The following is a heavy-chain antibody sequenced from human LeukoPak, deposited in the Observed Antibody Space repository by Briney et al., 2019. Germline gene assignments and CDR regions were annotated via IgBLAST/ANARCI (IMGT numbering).Heavy chain of an antibody. Sequence: PVGSLRLSCAASGFTFSSYAMSWVRQAPGKGLEWVSAISGSGGSTYYADSVKGRFTISRDNSKNTLYLQMNSLRAEDTAVCYCAKDLKYQLLHWFDPWGQGTLVTVSS. D-gene: IGHD2-2*01. CDR3: AKDLKYQLLHWFDP. J-gene: IGHJ5*02. CDR1: GFTFSSYA. CDR2: ISGSGGST. V-gene: IGHV3-23*01.